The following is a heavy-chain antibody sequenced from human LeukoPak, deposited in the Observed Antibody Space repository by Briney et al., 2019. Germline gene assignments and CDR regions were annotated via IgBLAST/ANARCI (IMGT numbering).Heavy chain of an antibody. V-gene: IGHV3-49*03. CDR2: IRSKAYGGTT. Sequence: QPGRSLRLSCTASGFTLGDYAMSWFRQAPGKGLEWVGFIRSKAYGGTTEYAASVKGRFTISRDDSKSIAYLQMNSLKTEDTAVYYCTRDDYYDSSGYYSDAFDIWGQGTMVTVSS. CDR3: TRDDYYDSSGYYSDAFDI. J-gene: IGHJ3*02. CDR1: GFTLGDYA. D-gene: IGHD3-22*01.